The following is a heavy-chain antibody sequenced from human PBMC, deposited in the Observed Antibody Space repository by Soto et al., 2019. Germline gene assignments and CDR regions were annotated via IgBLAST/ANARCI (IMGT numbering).Heavy chain of an antibody. J-gene: IGHJ4*02. CDR2: IYWDDDK. Sequence: QITLKESGPPLVKPTQTLTLTCTFSGFSLNTSGVGVGWIRQPPGKALEWLALIYWDDDKRYSPSLTSRLTITQDTSRNQVVLTMANMDPVDTGTYYCAHRHENRGVTGYDYWGQGTLVTVSS. CDR1: GFSLNTSGVG. V-gene: IGHV2-5*02. CDR3: AHRHENRGVTGYDY. D-gene: IGHD3-10*01.